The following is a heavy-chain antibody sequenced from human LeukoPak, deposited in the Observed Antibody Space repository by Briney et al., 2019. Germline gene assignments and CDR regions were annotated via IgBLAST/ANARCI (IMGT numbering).Heavy chain of an antibody. V-gene: IGHV1-2*02. CDR2: INPNSGGT. CDR3: ARSPDILTGENFDY. Sequence: ASVKVSCKASGYTFTGYYMHWVQQAPGQGLEWMGWINPNSGGTNYAQKFQGRVTMTRDTSIRTAYMEVSRLRSDDTAVYYCARSPDILTGENFDYWGQGTLVTVSS. D-gene: IGHD3-9*01. J-gene: IGHJ4*02. CDR1: GYTFTGYY.